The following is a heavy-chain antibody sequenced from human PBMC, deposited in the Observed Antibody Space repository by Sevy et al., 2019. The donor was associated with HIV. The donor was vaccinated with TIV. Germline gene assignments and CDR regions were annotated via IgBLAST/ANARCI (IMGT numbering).Heavy chain of an antibody. CDR2: LYSTGST. D-gene: IGHD1-1*01. CDR3: ATPRGNAWTEGTGGYFDL. J-gene: IGHJ2*01. CDR1: GGSISSSSHF. V-gene: IGHV4-39*01. Sequence: SETLSLTCTVSGGSISSSSHFWGWIRQPPGKGLEWIGSLYSTGSTSYNPSLRSRVTVSADTSKNQFTLRLTSVIATDTAVYYCATPRGNAWTEGTGGYFDLWGRCTLVTVSS.